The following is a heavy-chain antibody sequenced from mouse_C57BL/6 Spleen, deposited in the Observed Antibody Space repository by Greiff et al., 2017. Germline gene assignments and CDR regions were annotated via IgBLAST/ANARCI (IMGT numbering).Heavy chain of an antibody. Sequence: EVQLQQSGPELVKPGASVKMSCKASGYTFTDYNMHWVKQSHGKSLEWIGYIKPNNGGTSYNQKFKGKATLTVNKSSSTAYMELRSLTSEDSAVYYCARGDYYGSGYDWYFEVWGTGTTVTVSS. CDR1: GYTFTDYN. J-gene: IGHJ1*03. V-gene: IGHV1-22*01. D-gene: IGHD1-1*01. CDR3: ARGDYYGSGYDWYFEV. CDR2: IKPNNGGT.